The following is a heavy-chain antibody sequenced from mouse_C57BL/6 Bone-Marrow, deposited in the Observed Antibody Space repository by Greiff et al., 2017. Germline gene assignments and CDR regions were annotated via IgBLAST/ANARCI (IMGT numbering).Heavy chain of an antibody. J-gene: IGHJ4*01. V-gene: IGHV1-82*01. CDR2: IYPGDGDT. Sequence: QVQLQQSGPELVKPGASVKISCKASGYAFSSSWMNWVKQRPGKGLEWIGRIYPGDGDTNYNGKFKGKATLTADKSSSTAYMQLSSLTSEDSAVYFCSRSQFITTVVATNYYSMDYRGQGTSVTVSS. CDR1: GYAFSSSW. D-gene: IGHD1-1*01. CDR3: SRSQFITTVVATNYYSMDY.